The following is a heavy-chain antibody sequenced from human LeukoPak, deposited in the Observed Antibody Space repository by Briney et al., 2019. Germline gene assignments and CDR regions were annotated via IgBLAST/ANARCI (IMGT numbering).Heavy chain of an antibody. Sequence: GGSLRLSCAASGFTFSSYWMHWVRQAPGKGLVWFSRINSDGSTTNYADSVKGRFTISRDNAKNTVYLQMNSLRAEDTAVYYCASNDGYFERMVWNWGQGTLVTVSS. D-gene: IGHD3-9*01. CDR1: GFTFSSYW. V-gene: IGHV3-74*01. CDR2: INSDGSTT. J-gene: IGHJ4*02. CDR3: ASNDGYFERMVWN.